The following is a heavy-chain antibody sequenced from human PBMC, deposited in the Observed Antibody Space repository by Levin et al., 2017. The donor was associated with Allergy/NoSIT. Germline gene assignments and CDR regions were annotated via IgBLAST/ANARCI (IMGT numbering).Heavy chain of an antibody. V-gene: IGHV3-23*01. J-gene: IGHJ6*03. CDR3: AKSMTPTTRFGMDV. Sequence: GESLKISCVASGFTSNIYVMRWVRQAPGKGLEWVSSITYDGGTYSGDSVKGRFTITRDNSKNTLYLQITSLRAEDTAVYYCAKSMTPTTRFGMDVWGTGTTVTVSS. CDR2: ITYDGGT. CDR1: GFTSNIYV. D-gene: IGHD4-11*01.